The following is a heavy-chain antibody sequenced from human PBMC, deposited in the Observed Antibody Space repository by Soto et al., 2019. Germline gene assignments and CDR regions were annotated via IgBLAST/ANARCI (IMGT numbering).Heavy chain of an antibody. D-gene: IGHD3-22*01. J-gene: IGHJ2*01. CDR2: ISHDGSTI. CDR1: GIIFSTYG. CDR3: ANPVEENGYHYDIWYFDL. Sequence: QVQLVESGGGVVQPGRSLRLSCAASGIIFSTYGMHWVRQAPGKGLEWVAVISHDGSTIYYADSVKGRVTISRDNSKDTLFLQMSRLRAEDTAVYYCANPVEENGYHYDIWYFDLWGRGTLVTVSS. V-gene: IGHV3-30*18.